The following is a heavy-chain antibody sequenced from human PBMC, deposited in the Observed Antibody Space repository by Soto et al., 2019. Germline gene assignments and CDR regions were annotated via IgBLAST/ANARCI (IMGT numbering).Heavy chain of an antibody. D-gene: IGHD3-22*01. J-gene: IGHJ4*02. Sequence: SVKVSCKASGYTFTSYTISWVRQAPGQGLEWMGRIIPILGIANYAQKFQGRVTITADKSTSTAYMELSSLRSEDTAVYYCAREGYYDSSGYDYWGQGTLVTVSS. CDR3: AREGYYDSSGYDY. CDR2: IIPILGIA. CDR1: GYTFTSYT. V-gene: IGHV1-69*04.